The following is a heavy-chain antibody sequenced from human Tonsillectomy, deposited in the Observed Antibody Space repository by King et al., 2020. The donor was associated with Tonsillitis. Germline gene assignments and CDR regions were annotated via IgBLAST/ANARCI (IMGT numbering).Heavy chain of an antibody. CDR2: IKTKAVGGTT. V-gene: IGHV3-15*07. J-gene: IGHJ4*02. CDR1: GFTFTKAW. Sequence: VQLVESGGGLVKPGGSLRLSCATSGFTFTKAWMNWVRQTPGKGLEWVGRIKTKAVGGTTDYAAPVKGRFTISRDDSKNTLYLQMDSLQTEDTAVYYCTSRPWFDYWGQGTLVTVSS. CDR3: TSRPWFDY.